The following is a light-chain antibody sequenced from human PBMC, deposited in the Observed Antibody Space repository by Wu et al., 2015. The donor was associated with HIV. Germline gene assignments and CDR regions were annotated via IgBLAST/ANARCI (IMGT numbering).Light chain of an antibody. Sequence: EVVLTQSPGTLSLSLGESATLSCRASRSLDNRYLAWYQQKPGQAPRLLIHGTSTRATGIPDRFSGSGSGTHFTLTITRLDPEDFAVYYCQHYGGSPLFSFGPGTKVDIK. J-gene: IGKJ3*01. V-gene: IGKV3-20*01. CDR3: QHYGGSPLFS. CDR1: RSLDNRY. CDR2: GTS.